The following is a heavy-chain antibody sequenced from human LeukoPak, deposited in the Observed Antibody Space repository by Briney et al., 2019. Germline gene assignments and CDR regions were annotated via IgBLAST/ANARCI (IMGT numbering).Heavy chain of an antibody. J-gene: IGHJ4*02. CDR3: ANDGGSDPNFDY. V-gene: IGHV3-30*18. CDR1: GFTFSSNG. D-gene: IGHD4-23*01. CDR2: VSYDGTNK. Sequence: GGSLRLSCVVSGFTFSSNGMHWVRQAPGKGLEGVAVVSYDGTNKYYADSVKGRFTISRDNSKNTLYLQMNSLRAEDTAVYYCANDGGSDPNFDYWGQGTLVTVSS.